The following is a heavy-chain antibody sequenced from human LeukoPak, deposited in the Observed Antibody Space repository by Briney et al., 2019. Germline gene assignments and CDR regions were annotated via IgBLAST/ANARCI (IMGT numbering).Heavy chain of an antibody. CDR3: ARATANYDIGY. J-gene: IGHJ4*02. CDR2: INHSGST. D-gene: IGHD3-9*01. Sequence: PSQTLSLTCTVSGGSISSGSYYWSWIRQPPGKGLEWIGEINHSGSTNYNPSLKSRVTISVDTSKNQFSLKLSSVTAADTAVYYCARATANYDIGYWGQGTLVTVSS. CDR1: GGSISSGSYY. V-gene: IGHV4-39*07.